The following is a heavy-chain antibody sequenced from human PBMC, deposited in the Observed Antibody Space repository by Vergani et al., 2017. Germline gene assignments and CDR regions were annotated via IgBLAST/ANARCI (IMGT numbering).Heavy chain of an antibody. CDR1: GGSVSSGSYY. J-gene: IGHJ3*02. V-gene: IGHV4-61*10. D-gene: IGHD2-15*01. CDR2: IYYSGST. CDR3: ARVVGSTDAFDI. Sequence: QVQLPESGPGLVKPSETLSLTCTVSGGSVSSGSYYWSWIRQPAGKGLEWIGYIYYSGSTNYNPSLKSRVTKSVDTSKNQFSLKLSSVTAADTAVYYCARVVGSTDAFDIWGQGTMVTVSS.